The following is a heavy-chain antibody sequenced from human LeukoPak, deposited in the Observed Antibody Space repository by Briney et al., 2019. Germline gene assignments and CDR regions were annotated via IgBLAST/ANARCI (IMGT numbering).Heavy chain of an antibody. D-gene: IGHD3-10*01. CDR2: FDPEDGET. CDR3: ATISTMVRGVIIGNWFDP. CDR1: GYTLTELS. J-gene: IGHJ5*02. V-gene: IGHV1-24*01. Sequence: ASVKVSCKVSGYTLTELSMHWVRQPPGKGLEWMGGFDPEDGETIYAQKFQGRVTMTEDTSTDTAYMELSSLRSEDTAVYYCATISTMVRGVIIGNWFDPWGQGTLDTVSS.